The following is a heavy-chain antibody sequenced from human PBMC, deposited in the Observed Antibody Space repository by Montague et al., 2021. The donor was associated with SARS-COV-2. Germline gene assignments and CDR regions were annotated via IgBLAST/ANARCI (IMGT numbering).Heavy chain of an antibody. CDR3: AGKVLTVPADY. CDR2: ISYGEIA. D-gene: IGHD4-11*01. CDR1: GVSITSTNW. J-gene: IGHJ4*02. Sequence: SETLSLTCAVSGVSITSTNWWSLVRQPPGKGLEWIGEISYGEIATYNPSLKSRATISMDRSRNLFSLKLSPVTAADTAIYYCAGKVLTVPADYWGQGTLVTVS. V-gene: IGHV4-4*02.